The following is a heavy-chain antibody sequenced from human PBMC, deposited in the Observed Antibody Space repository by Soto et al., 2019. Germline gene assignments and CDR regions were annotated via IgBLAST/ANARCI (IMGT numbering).Heavy chain of an antibody. V-gene: IGHV3-23*01. Sequence: AGGALRLSCAASGLTFSSYVMSWVCQAPGKGLEWVSGISGSGDNTYYADSVKGLFTISRDNSKNPLFLQMPSLRAEDTALYFCAKEMGDYYDSSGSWFDPWGQGTLVTVSS. CDR3: AKEMGDYYDSSGSWFDP. CDR1: GLTFSSYV. D-gene: IGHD3-22*01. CDR2: ISGSGDNT. J-gene: IGHJ5*02.